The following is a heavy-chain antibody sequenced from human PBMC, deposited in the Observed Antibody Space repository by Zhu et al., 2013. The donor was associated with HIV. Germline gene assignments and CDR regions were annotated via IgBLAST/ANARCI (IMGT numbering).Heavy chain of an antibody. CDR3: ARGAMTWRAAFDV. CDR1: GYTFTGYY. J-gene: IGHJ3*01. CDR2: ASPDSGRK. V-gene: IGHV1-2*01. Sequence: QVQLVQSGAEARNFGASVKVSCKASGYTFTGYYLHWLRLAAGQGLEWLGWASPDSGRKGPAEKFQGRVISTWDASTDTAYLDLSRLRSEDTGLYYCARGAMTWRAAFDVWGQGAMVIVSS.